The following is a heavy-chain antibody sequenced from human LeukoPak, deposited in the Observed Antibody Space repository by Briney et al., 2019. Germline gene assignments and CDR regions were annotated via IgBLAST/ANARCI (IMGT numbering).Heavy chain of an antibody. CDR1: GYTFTGYY. J-gene: IGHJ5*02. CDR2: INPNSDGT. D-gene: IGHD2-2*01. V-gene: IGHV1-2*02. Sequence: ASVKVSCKASGYTFTGYYMHWVRQAPGQGLEWMGWINPNSDGTNYAQKFQGRVTMTRDTSISTAYMELSRLRSDDTAVYYCARGRGYCSSTSCHNWFDPWGQGTLVTVSS. CDR3: ARGRGYCSSTSCHNWFDP.